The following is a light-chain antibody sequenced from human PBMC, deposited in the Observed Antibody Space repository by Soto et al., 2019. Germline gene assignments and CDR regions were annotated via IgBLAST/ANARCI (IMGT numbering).Light chain of an antibody. V-gene: IGKV1-5*03. J-gene: IGKJ1*01. CDR3: QQYNSYST. CDR1: QTISSW. Sequence: DIQMTQSPSTLSGSVGDRVTITCRASQTISSWLAWYQQKPGKAPKLLIYKASTLKSGVPSRFSGSGSGTEFTLTISSLQPYDFATYYCQQYNSYSTFGQGTKVDIK. CDR2: KAS.